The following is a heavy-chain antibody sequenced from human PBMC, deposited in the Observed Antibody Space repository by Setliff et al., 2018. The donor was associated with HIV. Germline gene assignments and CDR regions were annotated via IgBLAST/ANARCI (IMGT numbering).Heavy chain of an antibody. CDR3: ARDDVGYCSGGSCYHLFDTFDI. Sequence: ASVKVSCKASGYSFTNYGISWVRQAPGQGLEWMGWISSYNDNTNYALNLQGRVTMTTDTSTSTAYMELRCLRSDDTAVYYCARDDVGYCSGGSCYHLFDTFDIWGQGTVVTVSS. J-gene: IGHJ3*02. CDR2: ISSYNDNT. CDR1: GYSFTNYG. V-gene: IGHV1-18*01. D-gene: IGHD2-15*01.